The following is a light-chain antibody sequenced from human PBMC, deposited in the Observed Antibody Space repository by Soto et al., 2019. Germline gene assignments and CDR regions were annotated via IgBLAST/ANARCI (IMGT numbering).Light chain of an antibody. V-gene: IGLV2-8*01. J-gene: IGLJ3*02. Sequence: QSALTQPPSASGSPGQSVTISCIGTSSDVGAYDHVSWYQQQPGKAPKLLIYEVSHRPSGVPDRFSASKSGNTASLTVSGLQPEDEADYYCSSFTSSTSWVFGGGTKVTVL. CDR2: EVS. CDR3: SSFTSSTSWV. CDR1: SSDVGAYDH.